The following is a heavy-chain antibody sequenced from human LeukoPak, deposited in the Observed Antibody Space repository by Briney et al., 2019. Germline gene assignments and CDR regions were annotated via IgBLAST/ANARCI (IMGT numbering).Heavy chain of an antibody. J-gene: IGHJ4*02. V-gene: IGHV3-74*01. CDR1: GFTFSSYW. Sequence: GGSLRLSCAASGFTFSSYWFHWVRHAPGKGLVWVSRINSDGSGTTYADSVKGRFTISRDNAKNSLYLHMNSLRAEDTAVYYCARDYGGSSPFDYWGQGTLVTVSS. D-gene: IGHD4-23*01. CDR3: ARDYGGSSPFDY. CDR2: INSDGSGT.